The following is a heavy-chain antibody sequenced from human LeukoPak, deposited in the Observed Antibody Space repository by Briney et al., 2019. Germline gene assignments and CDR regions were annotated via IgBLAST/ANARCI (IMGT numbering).Heavy chain of an antibody. J-gene: IGHJ6*02. CDR2: INPSGGST. D-gene: IGHD2-21*01. V-gene: IGHV1-46*01. Sequence: ASVKVSCKASGYTFTSYYMHWVRQAPGQGLEWMGIINPSGGSTSYAQKFQGRVTMTRDTSTSTVYMELSSLRSEDTAVYYCARDRPFQRAYYGMDVWGQGTTVTVSS. CDR1: GYTFTSYY. CDR3: ARDRPFQRAYYGMDV.